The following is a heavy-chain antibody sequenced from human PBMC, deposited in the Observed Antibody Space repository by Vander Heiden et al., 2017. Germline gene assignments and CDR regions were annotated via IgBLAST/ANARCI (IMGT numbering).Heavy chain of an antibody. J-gene: IGHJ6*02. CDR3: ARDHYYGSGSYRYYYGMDV. D-gene: IGHD3-10*01. CDR2: IYYSGST. CDR1: GGSISSAAYY. V-gene: IGHV4-30-4*01. Sequence: QVQLQESGPGLVKPPQTLSPTCTVSGGSISSAAYYWGWIRQPPGKGLEWIGYIYYSGSTYYNPSLKSRVTISVDTSKNQFSLKLSSVTAADTAVYYCARDHYYGSGSYRYYYGMDVWGQGTTVTVSS.